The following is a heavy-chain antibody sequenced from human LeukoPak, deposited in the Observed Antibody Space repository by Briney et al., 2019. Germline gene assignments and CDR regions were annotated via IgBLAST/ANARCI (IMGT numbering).Heavy chain of an antibody. Sequence: ASVKVSCKVSGYTLTELSMHGVGQAAGKGGEGMGGFDPEDGETIYAQKFQGRVTITEDTVRDTVYMELSRLRSEGTAGYYCATDFFPSRRSSSWYWDEYFQHWGQGTLVTVSS. J-gene: IGHJ1*01. D-gene: IGHD6-13*01. CDR2: FDPEDGET. CDR3: ATDFFPSRRSSSWYWDEYFQH. V-gene: IGHV1-24*01. CDR1: GYTLTELS.